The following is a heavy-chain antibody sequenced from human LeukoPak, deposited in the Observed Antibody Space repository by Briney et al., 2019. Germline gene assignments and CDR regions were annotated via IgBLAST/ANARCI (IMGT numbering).Heavy chain of an antibody. CDR3: ARDHPIAAVVHFDY. CDR1: GGSISSYY. Sequence: SETLSLTCTVSGGSISSYYWSWIRQPAGKGLEWIGRIYTSGSTNYNPSLKSRVTMSVDTSKNQFSLKLSSVTAADTAVYYCARDHPIAAVVHFDYWGQGTLVTVSP. J-gene: IGHJ4*02. D-gene: IGHD6-13*01. CDR2: IYTSGST. V-gene: IGHV4-4*07.